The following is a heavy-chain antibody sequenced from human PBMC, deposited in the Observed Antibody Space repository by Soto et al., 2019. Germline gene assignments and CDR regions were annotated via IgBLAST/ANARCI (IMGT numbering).Heavy chain of an antibody. V-gene: IGHV3-49*03. CDR3: TRANVDTKTKSRSPFDI. J-gene: IGHJ3*02. Sequence: GGSLRLSCTASGFTFGDYAMSWFRQAPGKGLEWVGFIRSKAYGGTTEYAASVKGRFTISRDDSKSIAYLQMNSLKTEDTAVYYCTRANVDTKTKSRSPFDIWGQGTMVTV. D-gene: IGHD5-12*01. CDR2: IRSKAYGGTT. CDR1: GFTFGDYA.